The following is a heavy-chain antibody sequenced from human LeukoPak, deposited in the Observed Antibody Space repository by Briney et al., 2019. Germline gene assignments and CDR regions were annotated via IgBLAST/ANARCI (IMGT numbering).Heavy chain of an antibody. CDR1: GGTFSSYA. CDR2: IIPIFGTA. CDR3: ASGSHHYYGSGSYEV. D-gene: IGHD3-10*01. Sequence: GASVKVSCKASGGTFSSYAISWVRQAPGQGLEWMGGIIPIFGTANYAQKFQGRVTITADKSTSTAYMELSSLRSEDTAVYYCASGSHHYYGSGSYEVWGQGTLVTVSS. V-gene: IGHV1-69*06. J-gene: IGHJ4*02.